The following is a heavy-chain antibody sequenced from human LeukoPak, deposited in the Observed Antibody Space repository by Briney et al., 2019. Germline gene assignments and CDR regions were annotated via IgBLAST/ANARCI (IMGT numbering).Heavy chain of an antibody. CDR2: IISGGTTT. J-gene: IGHJ4*02. CDR3: AKDDAWLRFGE. V-gene: IGHV3-23*01. D-gene: IGHD3-10*01. Sequence: GGSLRLSCAASGFTFRNYGMAWVRQAPGKGLEWVSSIISGGTTTYYADSVKGRFTISRDNSKNTLYLEVISLTAEDTAVYYCAKDDAWLRFGEWSQGTLVTVSS. CDR1: GFTFRNYG.